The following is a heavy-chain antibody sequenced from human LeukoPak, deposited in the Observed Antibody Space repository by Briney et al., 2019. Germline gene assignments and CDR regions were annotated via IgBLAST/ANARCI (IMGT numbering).Heavy chain of an antibody. J-gene: IGHJ6*03. CDR2: IIPIFGTA. Sequence: ASVKVSCKASGGTFSSYAISWVRQAPGQGLEWMGGIIPIFGTANYAQKFQGRVTITAGESTSTAYMELSSLRSEDTAVYYCASIVVVPAENYYMDVWGKGTTVTVSS. CDR3: ASIVVVPAENYYMDV. V-gene: IGHV1-69*13. D-gene: IGHD2-2*01. CDR1: GGTFSSYA.